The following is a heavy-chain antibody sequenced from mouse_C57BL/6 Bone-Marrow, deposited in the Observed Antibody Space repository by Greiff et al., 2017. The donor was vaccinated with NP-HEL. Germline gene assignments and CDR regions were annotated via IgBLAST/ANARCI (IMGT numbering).Heavy chain of an antibody. CDR3: ARGPFYYYGSSSYFDY. J-gene: IGHJ2*01. Sequence: VQLQESGAELARPGASVKLSCKASGYTFTSYGISWVKQRTGQGLEWIGEIYPRSGNTYYNEQFKGKATLTADKSSSTAYMELRSLTSEDSAVYFCARGPFYYYGSSSYFDYWGQGTTLTVSS. D-gene: IGHD1-1*01. CDR2: IYPRSGNT. V-gene: IGHV1-81*01. CDR1: GYTFTSYG.